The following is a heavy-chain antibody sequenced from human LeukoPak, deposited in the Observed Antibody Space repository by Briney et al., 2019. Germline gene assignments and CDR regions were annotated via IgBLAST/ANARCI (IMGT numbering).Heavy chain of an antibody. Sequence: PGRSLRLSCAASGFTFSSHGMHWVRQAPGKGLEWVALIWYDGSNRYYADSVNGRFTISRDSSKLYLQMNSLRVEDTAVYYCARDDSPVGAFDIWGQGTMVTVSS. CDR3: ARDDSPVGAFDI. CDR2: IWYDGSNR. CDR1: GFTFSSHG. J-gene: IGHJ3*02. V-gene: IGHV3-33*01. D-gene: IGHD5-18*01.